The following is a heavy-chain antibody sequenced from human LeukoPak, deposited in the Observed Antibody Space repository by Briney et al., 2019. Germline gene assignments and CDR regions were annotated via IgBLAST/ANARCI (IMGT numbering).Heavy chain of an antibody. V-gene: IGHV3-21*01. Sequence: GGSLRLSCAASGFSFSSYIMNWVRQAPGKGLEWVSSISSSSSYIYYADSVKGRFTISRGNAKNSLDLQMNNLSAEDTAVYYCARENRITMVRGVIWGYFDYWGQGTLVTVSS. CDR2: ISSSSSYI. J-gene: IGHJ4*02. D-gene: IGHD3-10*01. CDR1: GFSFSSYI. CDR3: ARENRITMVRGVIWGYFDY.